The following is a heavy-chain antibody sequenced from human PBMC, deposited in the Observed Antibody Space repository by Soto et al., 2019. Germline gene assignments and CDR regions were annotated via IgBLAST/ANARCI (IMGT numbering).Heavy chain of an antibody. CDR2: IHAGGYT. CDR3: TRAGTNISWNYFDY. V-gene: IGHV3-53*01. Sequence: GGSLRLSCAPSGFTVSGNYMSWVRQAPGKGLEWVSIIHAGGYTHYADSVKGRFTISRDNSRNTLYLQMNNLRAEDTAMYYCTRAGTNISWNYFDYWGQGALVTVSS. D-gene: IGHD6-13*01. CDR1: GFTVSGNY. J-gene: IGHJ4*02.